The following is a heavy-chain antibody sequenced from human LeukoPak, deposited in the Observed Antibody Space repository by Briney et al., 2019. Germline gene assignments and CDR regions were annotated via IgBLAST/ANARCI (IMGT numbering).Heavy chain of an antibody. Sequence: GSLRLSCAASGFTFSSYWMYWVRQAPGKGLEWVSYISTSSSYIYYADSVKGRFTISRDDAKNSLCLQMNSLRAEDTAVYYCAISTTALVGVWGQGTLVTVSS. CDR1: GFTFSSYW. J-gene: IGHJ4*02. CDR2: ISTSSSYI. CDR3: AISTTALVGV. V-gene: IGHV3-21*01. D-gene: IGHD2/OR15-2a*01.